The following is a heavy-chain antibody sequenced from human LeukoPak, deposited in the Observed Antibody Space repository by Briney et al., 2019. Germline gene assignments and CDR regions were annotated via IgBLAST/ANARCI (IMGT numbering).Heavy chain of an antibody. Sequence: SETLSLTCTVSGGSISGYYWSWIRRPPGKGLEWIVYVYYSGSTNYNPSLKSRVTMSVDTSKNQFSLKLNSVTAADTAVYYCARYCNGVNCFSFDYWGPGALVTVSS. V-gene: IGHV4-59*01. CDR1: GGSISGYY. CDR2: VYYSGST. CDR3: ARYCNGVNCFSFDY. D-gene: IGHD2-15*01. J-gene: IGHJ4*02.